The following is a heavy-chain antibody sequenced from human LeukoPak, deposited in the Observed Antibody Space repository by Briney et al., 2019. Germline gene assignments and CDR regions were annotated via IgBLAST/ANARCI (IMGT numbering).Heavy chain of an antibody. D-gene: IGHD6-19*01. V-gene: IGHV3-48*03. Sequence: GGSLRLSCAASGFSFNTYEMNWDRQAPGKGLEWISYVASSGTTKYYADSVQGRFTISRDNAKNSLYLQMNSLRVEDTAVYYCARGGWHYVFNYWGQGTLVTVSS. CDR3: ARGGWHYVFNY. J-gene: IGHJ4*02. CDR2: VASSGTTK. CDR1: GFSFNTYE.